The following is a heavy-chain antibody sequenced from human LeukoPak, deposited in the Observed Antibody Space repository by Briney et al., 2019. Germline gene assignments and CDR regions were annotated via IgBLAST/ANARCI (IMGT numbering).Heavy chain of an antibody. J-gene: IGHJ6*03. Sequence: SETLSLTCAVYGGSFSGYYWTWIRQTPEKGLEWIGELNPSGSTSYNPSLKSRVTISVDTSKNQFSLKLSSVTAADTAVYYCARGRQDVTMIVVVMTAVSYYLDVWGKGTTVTVS. D-gene: IGHD3-22*01. V-gene: IGHV4-34*01. CDR2: LNPSGST. CDR1: GGSFSGYY. CDR3: ARGRQDVTMIVVVMTAVSYYLDV.